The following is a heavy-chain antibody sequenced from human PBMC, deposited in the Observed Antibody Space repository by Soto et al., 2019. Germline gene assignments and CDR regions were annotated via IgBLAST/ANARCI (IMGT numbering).Heavy chain of an antibody. Sequence: GASVKFSCKASGGTFSRYALSWVRQAPGQGPEWMGGIVPMFGTANYAQKFQGRVTITADESTSTAYMQLSSLGSEDTAVYYCARGVYYDSRGYYFFFWGQGTLVTVSS. CDR2: IVPMFGTA. J-gene: IGHJ4*02. CDR1: GGTFSRYA. CDR3: ARGVYYDSRGYYFFF. D-gene: IGHD3-22*01. V-gene: IGHV1-69*13.